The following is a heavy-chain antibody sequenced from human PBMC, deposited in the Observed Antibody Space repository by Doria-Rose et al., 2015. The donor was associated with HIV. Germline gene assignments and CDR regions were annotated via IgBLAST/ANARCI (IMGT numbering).Heavy chain of an antibody. V-gene: IGHV4-4*09. CDR3: ARFRPSRGIDYSLDV. D-gene: IGHD2-21*01. Sequence: QVQPQESGPGLVKPAETLSLTCTVSGGSISSYYWNWIRQPPGKGLEWIGYIYSSGSTLYNSSLKSRVTISIDTSKTQFPLKLSSVTAADTAVYYCARFRPSRGIDYSLDVWGKGTTVTVSS. J-gene: IGHJ6*04. CDR2: IYSSGST. CDR1: GGSISSYY.